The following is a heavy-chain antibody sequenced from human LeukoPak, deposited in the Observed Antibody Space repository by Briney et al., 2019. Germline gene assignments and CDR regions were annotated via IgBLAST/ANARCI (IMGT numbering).Heavy chain of an antibody. CDR2: ITNSGNSK. CDR3: ARTRSSGCLTFDY. V-gene: IGHV3-48*01. Sequence: GGSLRLSCAAPEFTFSSYSMNWVRQAPGKGLEWVSYITNSGNSKSYADSVKGRFTISRDNTKNSLYLQMNGLRAEDTAVYYCARTRSSGCLTFDYWGQGILVTVSS. D-gene: IGHD3-22*01. J-gene: IGHJ4*02. CDR1: EFTFSSYS.